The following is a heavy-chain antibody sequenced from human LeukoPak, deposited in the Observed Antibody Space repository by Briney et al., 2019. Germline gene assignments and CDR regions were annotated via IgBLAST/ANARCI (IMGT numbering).Heavy chain of an antibody. CDR1: GFTFSSYW. D-gene: IGHD2-15*01. J-gene: IGHJ4*02. V-gene: IGHV3-74*01. Sequence: PGGSLRLSCAASGFTFSSYWMHWVRQAPGKGLVWVSRINSDGSSRTYADSVKGRFTISRDNAKNTLSLQMNSLRTEDTAVYYCAREVCIGGSCSVFGYWGQGTLVTVSS. CDR2: INSDGSSR. CDR3: AREVCIGGSCSVFGY.